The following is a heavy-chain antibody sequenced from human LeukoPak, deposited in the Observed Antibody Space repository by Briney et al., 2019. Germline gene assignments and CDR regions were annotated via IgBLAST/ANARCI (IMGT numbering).Heavy chain of an antibody. D-gene: IGHD1-26*01. Sequence: SETLSLTCAVYGGSFSGYYWSWIRQPPGKGLEWIGEINHSGSTNYNPSLKSRVTISVDTSKNQFSLKLSSVTAADTAVYYCARTARGLVGATQGWFDPWGQGTLVTVSS. V-gene: IGHV4-34*01. J-gene: IGHJ5*02. CDR2: INHSGST. CDR3: ARTARGLVGATQGWFDP. CDR1: GGSFSGYY.